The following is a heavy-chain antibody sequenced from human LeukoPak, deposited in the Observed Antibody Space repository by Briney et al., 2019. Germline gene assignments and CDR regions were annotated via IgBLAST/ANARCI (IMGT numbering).Heavy chain of an antibody. J-gene: IGHJ4*02. D-gene: IGHD5-12*01. V-gene: IGHV4-4*07. CDR1: GGSITPYY. CDR2: VYASGNT. Sequence: SETLSLTCTGSGGSITPYYWSWIRQPAGKGLEWIGRVYASGNTKYNPSLKSRVTMSVDTSKSQVSLNMTSATAADTAVYFCARGNRGYETFDYWGQGALVTVSS. CDR3: ARGNRGYETFDY.